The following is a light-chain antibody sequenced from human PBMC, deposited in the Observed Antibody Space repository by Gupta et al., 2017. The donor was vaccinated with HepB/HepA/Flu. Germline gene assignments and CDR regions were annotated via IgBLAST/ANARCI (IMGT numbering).Light chain of an antibody. V-gene: IGLV4-69*01. Sequence: PSASASLGASVKLTCSLSSDHSSYTIAWHQQQPEKGPRYLMNLNRDGSPTKGDGIPDRFSGSSSGADRYLTISSLQSEDEADYYCQTWGAGIQVFGGGTKLTVL. CDR1: SDHSSYT. CDR2: LNRDGSP. J-gene: IGLJ2*01. CDR3: QTWGAGIQV.